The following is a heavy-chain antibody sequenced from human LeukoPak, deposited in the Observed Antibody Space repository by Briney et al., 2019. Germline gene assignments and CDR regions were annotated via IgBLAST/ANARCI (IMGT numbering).Heavy chain of an antibody. CDR3: ARVTGHSGYDLKY. V-gene: IGHV3-30*01. J-gene: IGHJ4*02. CDR1: GFLFSAYD. Sequence: GGSLRLSCAASGFLFSAYDFHWVRQAPGKGLEWVAFISYDGSSKNYAQSVKGRFTISRDNSKNTLCVQMNSLRHEDTAVYYCARVTGHSGYDLKYWGQGALVTVSS. CDR2: ISYDGSSK. D-gene: IGHD5-12*01.